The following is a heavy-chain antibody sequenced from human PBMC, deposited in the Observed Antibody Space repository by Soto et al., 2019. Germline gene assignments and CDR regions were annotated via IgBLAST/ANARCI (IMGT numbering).Heavy chain of an antibody. CDR1: GFTFNNFA. Sequence: QVQLVESGGGVVQPGRSLRLSCAASGFTFNNFAMHWVRQAPGKGLEWVAVVSYDGTNKYYTDSVKGRFTISRDNSKNSIYRQMNRLRTEDTAFYYWARSEYPALGNSGSSEYWGQGTLVTVSS. D-gene: IGHD3-10*01. V-gene: IGHV3-30*10. CDR3: ARSEYPALGNSGSSEY. J-gene: IGHJ4*02. CDR2: VSYDGTNK.